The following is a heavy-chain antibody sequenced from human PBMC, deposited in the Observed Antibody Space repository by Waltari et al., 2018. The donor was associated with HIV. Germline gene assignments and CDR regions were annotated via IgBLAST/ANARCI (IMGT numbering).Heavy chain of an antibody. Sequence: GLEWVGRIKSKTDGGTTDYAAPVKGRFTISRDDSKNTLYLQMNSLKTEDTAVYYCTTDLKFGARWNGPHYYYYGMDVWGQGTTVTVSS. D-gene: IGHD1-1*01. V-gene: IGHV3-15*01. CDR2: IKSKTDGGTT. CDR3: TTDLKFGARWNGPHYYYYGMDV. J-gene: IGHJ6*02.